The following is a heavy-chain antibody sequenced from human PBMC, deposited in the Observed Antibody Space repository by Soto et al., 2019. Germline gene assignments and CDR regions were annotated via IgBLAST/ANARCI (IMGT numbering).Heavy chain of an antibody. CDR1: GGSISSSSYY. D-gene: IGHD3-10*01. CDR2: IYYSGST. CDR3: ARHNMVREMGWDNWFDP. V-gene: IGHV4-39*01. Sequence: SETLSLTCTVSGGSISSSSYYWGWIRQPPGKGLEWIGSIYYSGSTYYNPSLKSRVTISVDTSKNQFSLKLSSVTAADTAVYYCARHNMVREMGWDNWFDPWGQGTLVTVSS. J-gene: IGHJ5*02.